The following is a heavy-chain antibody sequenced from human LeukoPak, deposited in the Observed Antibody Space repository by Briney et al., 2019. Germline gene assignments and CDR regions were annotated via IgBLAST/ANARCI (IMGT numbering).Heavy chain of an antibody. CDR1: GDSISSGDYY. J-gene: IGHJ4*02. CDR2: IYYTGST. Sequence: ASETLSLTCTVSGDSISSGDYYWSWIRQPPGKGLEWIGYIYYTGSTDYNPSLKSRITISVDTSKNQFSLKLRSVTAADTAVYYCARARLPSDSTISLTPLDYWGQGTLVTVSS. CDR3: ARARLPSDSTISLTPLDY. V-gene: IGHV4-30-4*08. D-gene: IGHD3-9*01.